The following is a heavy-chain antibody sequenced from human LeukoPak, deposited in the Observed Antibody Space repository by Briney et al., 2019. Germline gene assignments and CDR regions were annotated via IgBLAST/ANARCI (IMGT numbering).Heavy chain of an antibody. CDR3: ASQQSFHYYYMDV. CDR1: GFTFSSYS. J-gene: IGHJ6*03. Sequence: PGGSLRLSCAASGFTFSSYSMNWVRQAPGKGLEWVSSISSSSSYIYYADSVKGRFTISRDNAKNSLYLQMNSLRAEDTAVYYCASQQSFHYYYMDVWGKGTTVTVS. D-gene: IGHD2/OR15-2a*01. CDR2: ISSSSSYI. V-gene: IGHV3-21*01.